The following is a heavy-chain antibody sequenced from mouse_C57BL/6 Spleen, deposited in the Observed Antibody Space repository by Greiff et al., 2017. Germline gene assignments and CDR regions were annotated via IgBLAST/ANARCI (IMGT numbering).Heavy chain of an antibody. CDR1: GYTFTSYW. CDR3: ARRGTTVVDYFDY. D-gene: IGHD1-1*01. J-gene: IGHJ2*01. Sequence: VQLQQPGAELVRPGSSVKLSCKASGYTFTSYWMHWVKQRPIQGLEWIGNIDPSDSETHYNQKFKDKATLTVDKSSSTAYMQLSSLTSEDSAVYYCARRGTTVVDYFDYWGQGTTLTVSS. CDR2: IDPSDSET. V-gene: IGHV1-52*01.